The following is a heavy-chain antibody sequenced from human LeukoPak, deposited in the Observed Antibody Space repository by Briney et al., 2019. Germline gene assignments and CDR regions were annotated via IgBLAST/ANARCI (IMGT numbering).Heavy chain of an antibody. CDR2: ISYDGSNK. V-gene: IGHV3-30-3*01. CDR3: ARDKDEALDY. Sequence: PGRSLRLSCAASGLTFSSYAMHWVRQAPGKGLEWVAVISYDGSNKYYADSVKGRFTISRDNSKNTLYLQMNSLRAEDTAVYYCARDKDEALDYWGQGTLVTVSS. J-gene: IGHJ4*02. CDR1: GLTFSSYA.